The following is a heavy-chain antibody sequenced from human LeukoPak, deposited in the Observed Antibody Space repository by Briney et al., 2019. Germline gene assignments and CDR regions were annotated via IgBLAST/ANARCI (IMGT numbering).Heavy chain of an antibody. Sequence: PSETLSLTCTVSGGSIGTYYWSWVRQSPGKGLEWIGYTYVTGNRYNPYLQSQVTISVDTSRNQFFLKMSSVTAADTAVYYCARHIGGGIEDMDVWGKGTKVTVSS. V-gene: IGHV4-59*08. D-gene: IGHD3-16*02. CDR1: GGSIGTYY. J-gene: IGHJ6*03. CDR3: ARHIGGGIEDMDV. CDR2: TYVTGN.